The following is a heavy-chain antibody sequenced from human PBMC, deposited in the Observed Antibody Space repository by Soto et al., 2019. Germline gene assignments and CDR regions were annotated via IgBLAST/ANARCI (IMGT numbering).Heavy chain of an antibody. CDR3: TTMGLSGFYDRSGYYYFDY. J-gene: IGHJ4*02. CDR2: LKRETDGGTT. CDR1: GFTFNDAW. Sequence: GGSLRLSCAASGFTFNDAWMNWVRQAPGKGLEWVGRLKRETDGGTTDYAAPVKGRFTISRDDSKNTLYLQMNSLTTEDTAVYYCTTMGLSGFYDRSGYYYFDYWGQGTPVTVSS. V-gene: IGHV3-15*07. D-gene: IGHD3-22*01.